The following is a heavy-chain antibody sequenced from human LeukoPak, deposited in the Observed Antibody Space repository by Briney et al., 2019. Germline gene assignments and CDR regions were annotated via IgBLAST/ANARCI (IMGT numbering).Heavy chain of an antibody. CDR2: INHSGST. J-gene: IGHJ4*02. CDR3: ARVTRGPRKYYDILTGYYCFDY. Sequence: PSETLSLTCAVYGGSFSGYYWSWIRQPPGKGLEWIGEINHSGSTNCNPSLKSRVTISVDTSKNQFSLKLSSVTAADTAVYYCARVTRGPRKYYDILTGYYCFDYWGQGTLVTVSS. V-gene: IGHV4-34*01. D-gene: IGHD3-9*01. CDR1: GGSFSGYY.